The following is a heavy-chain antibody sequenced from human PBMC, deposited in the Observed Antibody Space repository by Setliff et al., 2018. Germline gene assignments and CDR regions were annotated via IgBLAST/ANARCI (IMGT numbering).Heavy chain of an antibody. CDR3: ARINFYVSSGYYYAPDY. J-gene: IGHJ4*02. CDR2: ISSYNGNT. CDR1: GYMFKSYG. D-gene: IGHD3-22*01. V-gene: IGHV1-18*04. Sequence: GASVKVSCKASGYMFKSYGINWMRQAPGQGFEWMGWISSYNGNTKSAERFQGRITMTTDTTTSTSYMELRSLASDDTAIYYCARINFYVSSGYYYAPDYWGPGTLVTVSS.